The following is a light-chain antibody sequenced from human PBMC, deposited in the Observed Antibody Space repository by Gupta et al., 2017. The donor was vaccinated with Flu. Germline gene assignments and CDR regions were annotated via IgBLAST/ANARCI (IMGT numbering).Light chain of an antibody. V-gene: IGKV3-15*01. CDR3: QQIYDWPWA. Sequence: GDRATLSCRASQDIGSNLAWYQQKPGKAPRLLIYSASARAPTTPAQFSGRGSGTEFSLTISSLQSEDSAPYYCQQIYDWPWAFGQGTQLDIK. CDR2: SAS. J-gene: IGKJ2*01. CDR1: QDIGSN.